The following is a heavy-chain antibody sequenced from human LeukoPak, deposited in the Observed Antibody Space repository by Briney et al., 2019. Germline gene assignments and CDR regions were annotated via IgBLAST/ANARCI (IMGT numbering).Heavy chain of an antibody. CDR3: AEDRYSGSSKRHAFDI. Sequence: PSETLSLTCAVYGGSFSGYYWSWIRQPPGKGLEWIGEINHSGSTNYNPSLKSRVTISVDTSKNQFPLKLSSVTAADTAVYYCAEDRYSGSSKRHAFDIWGQGTMVTVSS. CDR1: GGSFSGYY. D-gene: IGHD1-26*01. V-gene: IGHV4-34*01. CDR2: INHSGST. J-gene: IGHJ3*02.